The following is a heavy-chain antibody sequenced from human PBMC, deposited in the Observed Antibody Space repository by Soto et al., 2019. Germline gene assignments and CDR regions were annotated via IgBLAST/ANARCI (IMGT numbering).Heavy chain of an antibody. CDR3: AKDLNTAMTYTPDY. V-gene: IGHV3-30*18. CDR1: GFTFSSYG. CDR2: ISYDGSNK. J-gene: IGHJ4*02. D-gene: IGHD5-18*01. Sequence: GGSLRLSCAASGFTFSSYGMHWVRQAPGKGLEWVAVISYDGSNKYYADSVKGRFTISRDNSKNTLYLQMNSLRAEDTAVHYCAKDLNTAMTYTPDYWGQGTLVTVSS.